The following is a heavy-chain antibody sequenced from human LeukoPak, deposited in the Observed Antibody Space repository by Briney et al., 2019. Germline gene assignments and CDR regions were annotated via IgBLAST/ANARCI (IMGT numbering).Heavy chain of an antibody. J-gene: IGHJ4*02. CDR2: IYPGDSDT. Sequence: GEPLKISCKGSGYSFTSYWIGWVRQMPGKGLEWMGIIYPGDSDTRYSPSFQGQVTISADKSISTAYLQWSSLKASDTAMYYCARASDYYDSSGYARSYFDYWGQGTLVTVSS. CDR3: ARASDYYDSSGYARSYFDY. D-gene: IGHD3-22*01. CDR1: GYSFTSYW. V-gene: IGHV5-51*01.